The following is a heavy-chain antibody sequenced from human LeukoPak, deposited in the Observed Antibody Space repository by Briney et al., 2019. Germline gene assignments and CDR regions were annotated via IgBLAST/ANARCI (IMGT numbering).Heavy chain of an antibody. V-gene: IGHV3-66*01. CDR1: RFTVSNNH. CDR2: IYNGDNT. CDR3: ARASRWLAFDN. Sequence: GGSLRLSCVASRFTVSNNHVNRVRQAPGKGLEWVSVIYNGDNTYYADSVQGRFTISKDNSKNTLYLQMDSLRPEDTAVYFCARASRWLAFDNWGQGTLVTVSS. J-gene: IGHJ4*02. D-gene: IGHD6-19*01.